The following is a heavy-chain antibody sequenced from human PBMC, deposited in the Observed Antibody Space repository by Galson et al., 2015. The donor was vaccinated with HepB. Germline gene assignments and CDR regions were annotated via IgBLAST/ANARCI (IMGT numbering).Heavy chain of an antibody. CDR1: GFTFSDYY. V-gene: IGHV3-11*06. CDR2: INSNTISA. J-gene: IGHJ4*02. D-gene: IGHD4-17*01. CDR3: ARVADSDHGDHAHFDY. Sequence: SLRLSCAASGFTFSDYYMSWIRQAPGKGLEWLSYINSNTISANYADSVKGRFTISRDNVKNSMFLQMDGLMADGTAVYYGARVADSDHGDHAHFDYWGQGTLVTVSS.